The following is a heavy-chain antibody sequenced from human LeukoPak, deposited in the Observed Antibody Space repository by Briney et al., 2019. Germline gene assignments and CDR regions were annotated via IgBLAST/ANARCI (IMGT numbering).Heavy chain of an antibody. CDR3: AILSRHSYGYMGY. V-gene: IGHV1-69*06. CDR2: IIPIFGTA. CDR1: GGTFSSYA. Sequence: ASVKVSCTASGGTFSSYATSWERQAPGQGLEWMGGIIPIFGTANYAQKFQGRVTITADKSTSTAYMELSSLRSEDTAVYYCAILSRHSYGYMGYWGQGTLVTVSS. J-gene: IGHJ4*02. D-gene: IGHD5-18*01.